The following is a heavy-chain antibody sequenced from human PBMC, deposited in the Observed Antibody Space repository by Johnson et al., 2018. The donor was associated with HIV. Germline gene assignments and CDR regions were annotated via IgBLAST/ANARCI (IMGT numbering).Heavy chain of an antibody. CDR2: ISGSGGST. J-gene: IGHJ3*02. Sequence: MLLVESGGGLVQPGGSLRLSCAASGFTFSSYAMSWVRQAPGKGLEWVSAISGSGGSTYYADYVKGRFTISRDNSKNTLYLQMNSLRAEDTAVYYCARDKGIAAAATDDAFDIWDQGTMVTVSS. D-gene: IGHD6-13*01. CDR3: ARDKGIAAAATDDAFDI. V-gene: IGHV3-23*04. CDR1: GFTFSSYA.